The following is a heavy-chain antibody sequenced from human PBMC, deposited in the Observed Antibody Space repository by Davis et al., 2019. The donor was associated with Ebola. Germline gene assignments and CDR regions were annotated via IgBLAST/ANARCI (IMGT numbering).Heavy chain of an antibody. CDR2: IKSKTDGGTT. V-gene: IGHV3-15*01. CDR3: AKDLGGGYDHSYYKYYGMDV. Sequence: PGGSLRLSCAASGFTFSNAWMSWVRQAPGKGLEWVGRIKSKTDGGTTDYAAPVKGRFTISRDETKTTRYLQMNSLRAEETAVYYCAKDLGGGYDHSYYKYYGMDVWGKGTTVTVSS. D-gene: IGHD5-12*01. CDR1: GFTFSNAW. J-gene: IGHJ6*04.